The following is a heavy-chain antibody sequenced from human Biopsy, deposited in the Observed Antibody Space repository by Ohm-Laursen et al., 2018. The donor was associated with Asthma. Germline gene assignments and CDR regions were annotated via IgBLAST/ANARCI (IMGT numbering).Heavy chain of an antibody. D-gene: IGHD6-13*01. CDR3: TRGQKSAGDRWFDP. J-gene: IGHJ5*02. V-gene: IGHV1-2*06. CDR2: INPNSGGT. CDR1: GYTFIGRH. Sequence: ASVKVSCKASGYTFIGRHIHWMRQAPGQGLEWMGRINPNSGGTNYAQKFQGRVTMTRDTSISTAYMEVSRLRSDDTAVYYCTRGQKSAGDRWFDPWGQGTLVTVSS.